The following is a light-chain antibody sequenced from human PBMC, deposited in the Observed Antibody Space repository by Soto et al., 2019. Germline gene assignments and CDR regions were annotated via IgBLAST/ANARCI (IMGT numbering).Light chain of an antibody. Sequence: DIQMTQSPSSLSASVGDRVSITCRASHSISTSLNWYQQKPGEAPKLLIYAASNVQSGVPSTFSGSGSGTDFTLSITSLQPEDFATYFCQQSYSAPLTFGGGTKLEI. V-gene: IGKV1-39*01. CDR3: QQSYSAPLT. CDR2: AAS. CDR1: HSISTS. J-gene: IGKJ4*01.